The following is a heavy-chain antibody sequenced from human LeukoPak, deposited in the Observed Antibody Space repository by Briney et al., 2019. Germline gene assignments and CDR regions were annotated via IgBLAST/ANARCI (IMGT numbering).Heavy chain of an antibody. CDR1: GGSISSSSYY. J-gene: IGHJ5*02. CDR3: AREILGQLVDSSWFDP. Sequence: SETLSLTCTVSGGSISSSSYYWGWIRQPPGKGLEWIGSIYYSGSTYHNPSLESRVTISVDTSKNQFSLKLSSVTAADTAVYYCAREILGQLVDSSWFDPWGQGTLVTVSS. CDR2: IYYSGST. D-gene: IGHD6-6*01. V-gene: IGHV4-39*07.